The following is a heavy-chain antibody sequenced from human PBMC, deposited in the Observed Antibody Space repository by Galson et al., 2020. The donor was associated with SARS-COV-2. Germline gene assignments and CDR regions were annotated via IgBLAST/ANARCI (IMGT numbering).Heavy chain of an antibody. CDR1: GGSFSGYY. D-gene: IGHD3-10*01. J-gene: IGHJ3*02. V-gene: IGHV4-34*01. CDR3: ARSYSIDLLLWFGELSQDAFDI. CDR2: INHSGST. Sequence: SETLSLTCAVYGGSFSGYYWSWIRQPPGKGLEWIGEINHSGSTNYNPSLKSRVTISVDTSKNQFSLKLSSVTAADTDVYYCARSYSIDLLLWFGELSQDAFDIWGQGTMVTVSS.